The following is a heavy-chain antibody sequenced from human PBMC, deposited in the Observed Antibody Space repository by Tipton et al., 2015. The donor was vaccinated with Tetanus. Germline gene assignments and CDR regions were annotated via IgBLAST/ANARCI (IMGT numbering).Heavy chain of an antibody. D-gene: IGHD6-19*01. CDR3: AKLPSGWLGYYYFDY. J-gene: IGHJ4*02. V-gene: IGHV3-53*01. CDR2: IYSGGGA. Sequence: SLRLSCAASGFTVSRNYMSWVRQAPGKGLEWVSIIYSGGGAYYADSVKGRFTISRDNSKNTLYLQMSSLRAEDTAVYYCAKLPSGWLGYYYFDYWGQGTLVTVSS. CDR1: GFTVSRNY.